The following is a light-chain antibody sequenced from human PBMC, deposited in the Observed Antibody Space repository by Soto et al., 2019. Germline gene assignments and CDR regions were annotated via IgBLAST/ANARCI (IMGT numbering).Light chain of an antibody. V-gene: IGKV1-5*03. Sequence: DIQLTQSPSTLSESVGDRVTISCRASQSINNYLAWYQQKPGKAPKLLIYKTSTLESGVPSTFSGSGSGTEFSLTISSLQPDDFATYYCQQYGNLWTFGQGTKVEIK. CDR2: KTS. CDR1: QSINNY. J-gene: IGKJ1*01. CDR3: QQYGNLWT.